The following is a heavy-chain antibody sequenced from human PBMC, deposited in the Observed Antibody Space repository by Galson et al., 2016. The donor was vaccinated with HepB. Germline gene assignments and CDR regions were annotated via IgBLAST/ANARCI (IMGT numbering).Heavy chain of an antibody. CDR2: VSGSGHSL. J-gene: IGHJ4*02. CDR1: GFTFSNYA. D-gene: IGHD2-21*01. CDR3: AKHLDWQPTFFDY. Sequence: SLRLSCAASGFTFSNYAMSWVRQAPGKGLDWVSSVSGSGHSLYYADSVKGRFIISRDNSKRTLYLQMNSLRAEDTAVYYCAKHLDWQPTFFDYWGQGSLVTVSS. V-gene: IGHV3-23*01.